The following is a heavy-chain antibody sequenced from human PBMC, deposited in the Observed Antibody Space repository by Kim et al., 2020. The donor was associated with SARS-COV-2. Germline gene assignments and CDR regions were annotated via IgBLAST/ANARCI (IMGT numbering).Heavy chain of an antibody. Sequence: SETLSLTCTVSGGSISSSSYYWGWIRQPPGKGLEWIGSIYYSGSTYYNPSLKSRVTISVDTSKNQFSLKLSSVTAADTAVYYCASHGTGQQLAPALDYWGQGTLVTVSS. CDR2: IYYSGST. CDR1: GGSISSSSYY. J-gene: IGHJ4*02. CDR3: ASHGTGQQLAPALDY. D-gene: IGHD6-13*01. V-gene: IGHV4-39*01.